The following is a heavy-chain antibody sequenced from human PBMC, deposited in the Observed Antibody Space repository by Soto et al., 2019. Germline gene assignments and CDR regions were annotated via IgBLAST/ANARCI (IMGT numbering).Heavy chain of an antibody. CDR2: ISGKTGKT. V-gene: IGHV1-18*04. D-gene: IGHD2-2*01. Sequence: QVQLVQSGPEVEKPGASVKVSCKASGYTFTSYGISWVRQAPGQGLEWMGWISGKTGKTNYAQKFQGRVTISTDTSTSTAYMELRSRRSDDTAVYYCARVPREIILVGMDVWGQGTTVTVSS. J-gene: IGHJ6*02. CDR1: GYTFTSYG. CDR3: ARVPREIILVGMDV.